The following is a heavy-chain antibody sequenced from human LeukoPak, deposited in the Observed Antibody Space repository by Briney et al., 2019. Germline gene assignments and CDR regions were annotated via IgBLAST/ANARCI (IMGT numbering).Heavy chain of an antibody. CDR1: GFTFSSYS. J-gene: IGHJ4*02. CDR2: ISGSSSTI. D-gene: IGHD3-22*01. Sequence: GGSLRLSCAASGFTFSSYSVNWVRQAPGKGLEWGSYISGSSSTIYYADSVKGRFTISRDNGKNTLYLQMNSLRAEDTAVYYCARGSTYYDSSGQVPFDYWGQGTLVTVSS. V-gene: IGHV3-48*01. CDR3: ARGSTYYDSSGQVPFDY.